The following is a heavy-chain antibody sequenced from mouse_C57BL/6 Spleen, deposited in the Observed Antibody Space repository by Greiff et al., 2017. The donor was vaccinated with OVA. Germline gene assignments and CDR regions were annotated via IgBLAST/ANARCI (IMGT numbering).Heavy chain of an antibody. D-gene: IGHD1-1*02. J-gene: IGHJ4*01. CDR2: IDPSDSYT. CDR1: GYTFTSYW. V-gene: IGHV1-69*01. CDR3: ARFGNYPMDY. Sequence: QVQLQQPGAELVMPGASVKLSCKASGYTFTSYWMHWVKQRPGQGLEWIGEIDPSDSYTNYNQKFKGKSTLTVDKSSSTAYMQLSSLTSEDSAVYYCARFGNYPMDYWGQGTSVTVSS.